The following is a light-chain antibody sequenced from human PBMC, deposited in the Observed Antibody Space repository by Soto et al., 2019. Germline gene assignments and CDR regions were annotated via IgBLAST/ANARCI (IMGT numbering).Light chain of an antibody. CDR1: QSLLHSNGYNY. Sequence: DIVVTQSPLSLPVTPGEPSSISCSSGQSLLHSNGYNYLDWYLQKPGQSPQLLIYLGSNRASGVSDRFSGSGSGTDFTLRISRVEAEDVGLYYCMQALQAPLTFGQGTKVDIK. J-gene: IGKJ1*01. CDR3: MQALQAPLT. V-gene: IGKV2-28*01. CDR2: LGS.